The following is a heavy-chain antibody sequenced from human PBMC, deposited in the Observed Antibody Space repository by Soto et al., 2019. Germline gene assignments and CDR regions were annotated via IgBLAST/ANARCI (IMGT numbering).Heavy chain of an antibody. CDR1: GGTFSSYA. J-gene: IGHJ6*01. D-gene: IGHD3-16*02. CDR2: IIPIFGTA. V-gene: IGHV1-69*13. Sequence: SVKVSCKASGGTFSSYAISWVRQAPGQGLEWMGGIIPIFGTANYAQKFQGRVTITADESTSTAYMELSSLRSEDTAVYYCARGLRYDYVWGSYRGLHYYYYGMDVWGQGTTVTVSS. CDR3: ARGLRYDYVWGSYRGLHYYYYGMDV.